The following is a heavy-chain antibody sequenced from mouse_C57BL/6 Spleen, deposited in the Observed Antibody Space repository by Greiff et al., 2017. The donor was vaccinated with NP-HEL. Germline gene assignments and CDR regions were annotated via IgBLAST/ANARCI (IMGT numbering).Heavy chain of an antibody. J-gene: IGHJ4*01. V-gene: IGHV1-80*01. CDR3: ARPAYYSNFYAMDY. CDR2: IYPGDGDT. CDR1: GYAFSSYW. D-gene: IGHD2-5*01. Sequence: VQLQQSGAELVKPGASVKISCKASGYAFSSYWMNWVKQRPGKGLEWIGQIYPGDGDTNYNGKFKGKATLTADKSSSTAYMQLRSLTSEDSAVYFCARPAYYSNFYAMDYWGQGTSVTVSS.